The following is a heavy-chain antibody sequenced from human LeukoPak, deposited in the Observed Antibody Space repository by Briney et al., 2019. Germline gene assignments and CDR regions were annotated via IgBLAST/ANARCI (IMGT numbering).Heavy chain of an antibody. CDR2: ISWNSGSI. D-gene: IGHD3-22*01. CDR3: AKGRYYYDSSGYDY. J-gene: IGHJ4*02. CDR1: GFTFDDYA. Sequence: PRRSLRLSCAASGFTFDDYAMHWVRQAPGKGLEWVSGISWNSGSIGYADSVKGRFTISRDNAKNSLYLQMNSLRAEDMALYYCAKGRYYYDSSGYDYWGQGTLVTVSS. V-gene: IGHV3-9*03.